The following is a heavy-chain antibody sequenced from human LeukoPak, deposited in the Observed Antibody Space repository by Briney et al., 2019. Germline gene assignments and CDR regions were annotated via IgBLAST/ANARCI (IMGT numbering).Heavy chain of an antibody. Sequence: GGALRLSCAASGFTFRSYSMNWVRQAPGKVLEWVSSISSNSSYIYDADSEKGRVPISSHNAKNSPSMQMNSLRTEERAVYYCAKDKRGGYGAYASSPGMDVWGNGTTVTVSS. J-gene: IGHJ6*04. V-gene: IGHV3-21*01. CDR3: AKDKRGGYGAYASSPGMDV. CDR2: ISSNSSYI. CDR1: GFTFRSYS. D-gene: IGHD5-12*01.